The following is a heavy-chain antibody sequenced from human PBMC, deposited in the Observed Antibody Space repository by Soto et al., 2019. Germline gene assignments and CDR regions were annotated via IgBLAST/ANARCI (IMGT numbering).Heavy chain of an antibody. V-gene: IGHV3-11*01. CDR1: GFTFSAYY. Sequence: RASLILSCAASGFTFSAYYLSWIRQAPGTGLEWVSYISSSGSTIYYADFVKGRFTISRDNAKNSLYLQMNSLRAGDTPVYYCARAPPSRPFDYWGQGTLVTVSA. J-gene: IGHJ4*02. CDR2: ISSSGSTI. CDR3: ARAPPSRPFDY.